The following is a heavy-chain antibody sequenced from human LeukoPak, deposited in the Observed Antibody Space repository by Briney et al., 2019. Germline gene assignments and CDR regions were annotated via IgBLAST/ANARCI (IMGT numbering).Heavy chain of an antibody. Sequence: SETLSLTCTVSGGSISSGDYYWSWIRQPPGKGLEWIGYIYYSGSTYYNPSLKSRVTVSVDTTKNQFSLELSSVAAANTCGYDCARAYCSSTSGYTDYYYMDVWGKGTTVTVSS. V-gene: IGHV4-30-4*08. CDR1: GGSISSGDYY. CDR3: ARAYCSSTSGYTDYYYMDV. J-gene: IGHJ6*03. CDR2: IYYSGST. D-gene: IGHD2-2*02.